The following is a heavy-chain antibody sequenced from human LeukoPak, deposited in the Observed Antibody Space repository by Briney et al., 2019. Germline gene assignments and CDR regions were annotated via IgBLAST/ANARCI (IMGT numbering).Heavy chain of an antibody. CDR1: GGSFSGYY. Sequence: SGTLSLTCAVYGGSFSGYYWSWIRQPPGKGLEWIGEINHSGSTNYNPSLKSRVTISVDTSKNQFSLKLSSVTAADTAVYYCARMYSSGWYVGIYYYGMDVWGQGTTVTVSS. CDR3: ARMYSSGWYVGIYYYGMDV. CDR2: INHSGST. V-gene: IGHV4-34*01. D-gene: IGHD6-19*01. J-gene: IGHJ6*02.